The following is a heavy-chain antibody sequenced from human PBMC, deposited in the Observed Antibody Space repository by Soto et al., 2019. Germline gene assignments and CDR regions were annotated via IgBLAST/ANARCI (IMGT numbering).Heavy chain of an antibody. J-gene: IGHJ3*02. CDR3: ARDLSVGGAFDI. D-gene: IGHD1-26*01. CDR1: GYTFTSYA. Sequence: GASVKVSCKASGYTFTSYAMHWVRQAPGQRLEWMGWINAGNGNTKYSQKFQGRVTMTRDTSTSTAYMELRSLRSDDTAVYYCARDLSVGGAFDIWGQRTMVTVSS. V-gene: IGHV1-3*01. CDR2: INAGNGNT.